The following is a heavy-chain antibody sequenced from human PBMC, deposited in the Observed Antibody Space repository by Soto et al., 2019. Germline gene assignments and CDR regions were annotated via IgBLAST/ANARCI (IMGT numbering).Heavy chain of an antibody. V-gene: IGHV1-2*02. CDR2: INPNTGGT. CDR3: ARDRSGRYDD. Sequence: ASVKVSCKTSGYSFTGNSIHWVRQAPGQGLEWMGLINPNTGGTYFAQKFQGRVTLTTDTSISTAYMELSSLRSDDTAIYYCARDRSGRYDDWGQGTLVTV. J-gene: IGHJ4*02. D-gene: IGHD1-26*01. CDR1: GYSFTGNS.